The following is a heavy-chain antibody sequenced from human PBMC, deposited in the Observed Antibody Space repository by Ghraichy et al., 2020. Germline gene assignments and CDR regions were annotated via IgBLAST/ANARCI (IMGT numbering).Heavy chain of an antibody. CDR1: GYTFTSYG. J-gene: IGHJ1*01. D-gene: IGHD4-17*01. CDR3: ARGVEDYGDYAEYFQH. V-gene: IGHV1-18*04. CDR2: ISAYNGNT. Sequence: ASVKVSCKASGYTFTSYGISWVRQAPGQGLEWMGWISAYNGNTNYAQKLQGRVTMTTDTSTSTAYMELRSLRSDDTAVYYCARGVEDYGDYAEYFQHWGQGTLVTVSS.